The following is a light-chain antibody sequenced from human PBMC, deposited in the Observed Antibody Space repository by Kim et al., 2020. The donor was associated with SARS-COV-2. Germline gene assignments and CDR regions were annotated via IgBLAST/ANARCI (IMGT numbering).Light chain of an antibody. CDR3: NSRDSSGDHLV. CDR2: GKN. CDR1: SLRIYY. Sequence: SSELTQDPAVSVALGQTVRITCQGDSLRIYYASWYQQKPGQAPALLMYGKNNRPSGIPDRFSGSSSRNTASLTITGAQAEDEADYYCNSRDSSGDHLVFG. J-gene: IGLJ2*01. V-gene: IGLV3-19*01.